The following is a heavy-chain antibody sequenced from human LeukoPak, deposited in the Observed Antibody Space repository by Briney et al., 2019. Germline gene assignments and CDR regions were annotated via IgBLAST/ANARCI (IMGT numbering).Heavy chain of an antibody. J-gene: IGHJ4*02. V-gene: IGHV4-39*07. CDR1: GGSISSSSYY. Sequence: PSETLSLTCTVSGGSISSSSYYWGWIRQPPGKGLEWIGSICYSGSTYYNPSLKSRVTISVDTSKNQFSLKLSSVTAADTAVYYCARDDGDYPGYWGQGTLVTVSS. CDR3: ARDDGDYPGY. CDR2: ICYSGST. D-gene: IGHD4-17*01.